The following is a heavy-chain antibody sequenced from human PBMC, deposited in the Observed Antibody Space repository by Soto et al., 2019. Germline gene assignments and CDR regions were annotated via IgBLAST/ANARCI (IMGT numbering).Heavy chain of an antibody. J-gene: IGHJ4*02. CDR3: ARGVWGSAVDY. Sequence: QVQLQQWGAGLLKPSETLSLTCAVYGGSFSGYYWSWMRQPQGKGLEWIGEINHSGSTNDNPSLKSRVTTSVDTSKNQFSLKLSSVTAADTAVYYCARGVWGSAVDYWGQGTLVTVSS. D-gene: IGHD7-27*01. CDR1: GGSFSGYY. V-gene: IGHV4-34*01. CDR2: INHSGST.